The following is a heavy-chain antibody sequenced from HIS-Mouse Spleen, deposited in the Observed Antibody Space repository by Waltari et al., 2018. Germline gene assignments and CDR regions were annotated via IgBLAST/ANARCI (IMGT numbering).Heavy chain of an antibody. V-gene: IGHV4-39*07. J-gene: IGHJ2*01. D-gene: IGHD6-13*01. CDR2: IYYSGST. CDR1: GGSSSSSCYF. Sequence: QLQLQESGPGLVKPSETLSLTCTVSGGSSSSSCYFWGWIRQPPGKGLEWIGSIYYSGSTYYNPSLKSRVTISVDTSKNQFSLKLSSVTAADTAVYYCAREIPYSSSWYDWYFDLWGRGTRVTVSS. CDR3: AREIPYSSSWYDWYFDL.